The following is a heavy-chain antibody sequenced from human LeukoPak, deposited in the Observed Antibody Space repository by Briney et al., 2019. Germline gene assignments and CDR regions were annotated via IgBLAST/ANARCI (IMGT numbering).Heavy chain of an antibody. CDR3: ASSGWYRGY. CDR1: GGSISSSRKY. J-gene: IGHJ4*02. Sequence: SETLSLTCTVSGGSISSSRKYWGWIRQPPGKGLEWIGSIYYRGSTYYNPSLKTRLTISVDTSKNQFSLKLSSVTAADTAVYYCASSGWYRGYWGQGTLVTVSS. D-gene: IGHD6-19*01. CDR2: IYYRGST. V-gene: IGHV4-39*01.